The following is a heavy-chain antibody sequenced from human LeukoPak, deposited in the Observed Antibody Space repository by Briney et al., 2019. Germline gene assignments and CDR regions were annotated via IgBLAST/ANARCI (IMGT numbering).Heavy chain of an antibody. J-gene: IGHJ5*02. CDR3: ARDPSSSWSYNWFDP. V-gene: IGHV1-69*05. CDR2: IIPIFVTA. Sequence: SVKVSSKASGGTFSSYATSWVRQAPGQGLEWMGRIIPIFVTANSAQKFQGRVTITTDESTSTAYMELSSLRSEDTAVYYCARDPSSSWSYNWFDPWGQGTLVTVSS. D-gene: IGHD6-13*01. CDR1: GGTFSSYA.